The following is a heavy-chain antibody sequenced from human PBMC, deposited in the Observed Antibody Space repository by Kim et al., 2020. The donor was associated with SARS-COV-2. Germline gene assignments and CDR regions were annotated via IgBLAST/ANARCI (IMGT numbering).Heavy chain of an antibody. J-gene: IGHJ6*02. CDR3: AGLRGDYYYYYGMDV. D-gene: IGHD4-17*01. Sequence: SETLSLTCTVSGGSISSGGYYWSWIRQHPGKGLEWIGYIYYSGGTYYNPSLKSRVTISVDTSKNQFSLKLSSVTAADTAVYYCAGLRGDYYYYYGMDVWGQGPTVTVSS. CDR2: IYYSGGT. CDR1: GGSISSGGYY. V-gene: IGHV4-31*03.